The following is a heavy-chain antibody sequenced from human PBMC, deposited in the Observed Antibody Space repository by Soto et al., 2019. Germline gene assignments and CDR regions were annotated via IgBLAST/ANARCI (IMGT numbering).Heavy chain of an antibody. D-gene: IGHD3-22*01. CDR3: ARVTSMRAYGIDV. CDR1: GGSISSYY. V-gene: IGHV4-59*01. CDR2: RDYSGST. Sequence: QVQLQESGPGLVKPSETLSLTWTVSGGSISSYYWSWLRQPPGKGLEWIGYRDYSGSTNYNPSLKRRAPTSVDTSKNQFTLKPSSMTAADTAVYCCARVTSMRAYGIDVWGQGTTATASS. J-gene: IGHJ6*02.